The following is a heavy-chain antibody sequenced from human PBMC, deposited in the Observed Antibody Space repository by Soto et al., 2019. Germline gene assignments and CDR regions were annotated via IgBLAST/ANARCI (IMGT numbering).Heavy chain of an antibody. J-gene: IGHJ6*02. CDR2: IYYSGST. D-gene: IGHD1-26*01. V-gene: IGHV4-59*01. CDR1: GGSISSYY. CDR3: ARDSAGSYYGMDV. Sequence: PSETLSLTCTVSGGSISSYYWSWLRQPPGKGLEWIGYIYYSGSTNYNPSLKSPVTISVDTPKNQFSLKLTSVIAADTAVYYCARDSAGSYYGMDVWGQGTTVT.